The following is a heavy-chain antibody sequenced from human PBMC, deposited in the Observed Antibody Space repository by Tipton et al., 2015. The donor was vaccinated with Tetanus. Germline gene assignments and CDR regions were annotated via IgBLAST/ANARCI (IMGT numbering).Heavy chain of an antibody. CDR2: IYSSGST. Sequence: TLSLTCSVSGGSINPYYWSWIRQPPGKGLEWIGNIYSSGSTYYNPSLKSRVTISVDTSRNQFSLRLKSVTPVDTAMYYCARDHRLSASYAGWFDPWGQGTLVTVSS. J-gene: IGHJ5*02. CDR1: GGSINPYY. V-gene: IGHV4-59*01. D-gene: IGHD2-8*01. CDR3: ARDHRLSASYAGWFDP.